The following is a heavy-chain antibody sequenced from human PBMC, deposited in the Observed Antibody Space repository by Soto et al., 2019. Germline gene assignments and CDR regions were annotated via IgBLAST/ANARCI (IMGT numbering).Heavy chain of an antibody. CDR2: IYSGGST. CDR3: ARDAIGDAFDI. J-gene: IGHJ3*02. V-gene: IGHV3-53*02. Sequence: EVQLVETGGGLIQPGGSLRLSCAASGFTVSSNYMSWVRQAPGKGLEWVSVIYSGGSTYYADSVKGRFTISRDNSKNTLYLQMNSLRAEDTAVYYCARDAIGDAFDIWGQGTMVTVSS. CDR1: GFTVSSNY.